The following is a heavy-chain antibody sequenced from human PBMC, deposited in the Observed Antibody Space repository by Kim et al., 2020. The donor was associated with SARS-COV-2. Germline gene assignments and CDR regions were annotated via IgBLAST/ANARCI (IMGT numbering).Heavy chain of an antibody. J-gene: IGHJ6*02. V-gene: IGHV3-7*01. CDR3: ARTQSGYSSARTHYFAMDV. CDR2: IKQDGSKI. D-gene: IGHD6-19*01. Sequence: GGSLRLSCAASRFSISTYWMSWVRQAPGKGLDWVANIKQDGSKIYYVHSVRGRFTISRDNAENSLYLHMNSLRPEDTAVYYCARTQSGYSSARTHYFAMDVWGQGTTVTVSS. CDR1: RFSISTYW.